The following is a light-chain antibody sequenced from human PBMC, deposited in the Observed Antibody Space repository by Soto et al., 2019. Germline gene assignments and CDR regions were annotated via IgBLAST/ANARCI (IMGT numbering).Light chain of an antibody. CDR1: QSISSY. J-gene: IGKJ4*01. V-gene: IGKV3-11*01. CDR2: DSY. Sequence: NLLTQSPAILPLSPGERATLSCKASQSISSYLAWYQRKPGQAPRLLIYDSYNRAAGVPARFSGSRSGTDFTLTISGLEAEDFAVYYCQHRNNWPRTFGGGTKVEI. CDR3: QHRNNWPRT.